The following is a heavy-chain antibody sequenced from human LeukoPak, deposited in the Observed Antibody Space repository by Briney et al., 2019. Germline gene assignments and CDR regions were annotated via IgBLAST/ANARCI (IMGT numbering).Heavy chain of an antibody. V-gene: IGHV3-23*01. CDR2: ISGSGDHT. J-gene: IGHJ4*02. D-gene: IGHD5-18*01. CDR1: RFTFSSYA. Sequence: GGSLRLSCTASRFTFSSYALSWVRQAPGKGLEWVSAISGSGDHTYYADSVKGRFTISRDNSKNTLYLQMNSLRAEDTAVYYCARTYSYGYYFDYWGQGTLVTVSS. CDR3: ARTYSYGYYFDY.